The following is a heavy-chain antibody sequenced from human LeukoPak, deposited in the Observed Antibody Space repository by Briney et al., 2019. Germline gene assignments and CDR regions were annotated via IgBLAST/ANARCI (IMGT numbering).Heavy chain of an antibody. CDR1: GFTYSNAL. J-gene: IGHJ1*01. Sequence: GGSLRLFCAASGFTYSNALMSGVRQAPGKGLEWVGCIRSKTDGGTTDYAAPVKGRFTISTDDSKNTLYLQMNSLKTEDTAVYYCTTHSSLIVDKIARDERDFQHWGRGTLVTVSS. CDR3: TTHSSLIVDKIARDERDFQH. V-gene: IGHV3-15*01. CDR2: IRSKTDGGTT. D-gene: IGHD2/OR15-2a*01.